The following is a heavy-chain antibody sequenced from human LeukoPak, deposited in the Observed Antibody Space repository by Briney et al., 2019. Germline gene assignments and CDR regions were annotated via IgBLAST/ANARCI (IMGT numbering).Heavy chain of an antibody. J-gene: IGHJ1*01. V-gene: IGHV4-30-2*01. CDR1: GGSISSGGYS. CDR3: ARSLRSYYYDSSGYSHRAKYFQH. Sequence: SETLSLTCAVSGGSISSGGYSWSWIRQPPGKGLEWIGYIYHSGSTYYNPSLKSRVTISVDRSKNQFSLKLSSVTAADTAVYYCARSLRSYYYDSSGYSHRAKYFQHWGQGTLVTVSS. CDR2: IYHSGST. D-gene: IGHD3-22*01.